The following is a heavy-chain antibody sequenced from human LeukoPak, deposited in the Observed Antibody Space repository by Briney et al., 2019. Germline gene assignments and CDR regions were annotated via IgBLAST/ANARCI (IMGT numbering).Heavy chain of an antibody. CDR3: ARVRRQIAVADY. CDR1: GFTFSSYV. CDR2: ISYDGSNK. V-gene: IGHV3-30*03. D-gene: IGHD6-19*01. J-gene: IGHJ4*02. Sequence: PGGSLRLSCATSGFTFSSYVMSWVRQAPGKGLEWVAVISYDGSNKYYADSVKGRFTISRDNSKNTLYLQMNSLRAEDTAVYYCARVRRQIAVADYWGQGTLVTVSS.